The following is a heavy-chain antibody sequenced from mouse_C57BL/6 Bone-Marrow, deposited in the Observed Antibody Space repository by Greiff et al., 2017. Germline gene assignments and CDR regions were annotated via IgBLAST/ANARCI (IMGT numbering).Heavy chain of an antibody. CDR2: INPYNGGT. V-gene: IGHV1-19*01. Sequence: DVKLVESGPVLVKPGASVKMSCKASGYTFTDYYMNWVKQSHGKSLEWIGVINPYNGGTSYNQKFKGKATLTVDKSSSTAYMELNSLTSEDSAVYYGARPGYDPNWYFEVWGTGTTVTVSS. CDR3: ARPGYDPNWYFEV. CDR1: GYTFTDYY. D-gene: IGHD2-3*01. J-gene: IGHJ1*03.